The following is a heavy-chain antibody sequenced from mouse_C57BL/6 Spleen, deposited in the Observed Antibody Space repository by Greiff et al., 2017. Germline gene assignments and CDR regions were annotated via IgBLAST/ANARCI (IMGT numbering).Heavy chain of an antibody. V-gene: IGHV14-4*01. D-gene: IGHD1-3*01. CDR2: IDPENGDT. CDR3: TKGQSGLGY. Sequence: VQLKQSGAELVRPGASVKLSCTASGFNIKDDYMHWVKQRPEQGLEWIGWIDPENGDTEYASKFQGKATITADTSSNTAYLQLSSLTSEDTAVYFCTKGQSGLGYWGQGTTLTVSS. J-gene: IGHJ2*01. CDR1: GFNIKDDY.